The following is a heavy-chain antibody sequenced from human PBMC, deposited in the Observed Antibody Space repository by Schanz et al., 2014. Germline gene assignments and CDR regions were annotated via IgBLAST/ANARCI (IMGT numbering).Heavy chain of an antibody. CDR2: ISSTSSYI. CDR1: GFTFSNYS. CDR3: ARPSDSSWYMDV. J-gene: IGHJ6*03. Sequence: EVQLVQSGGGLVQPGGSLRLSCAASGFTFSNYSMNWVRQAPGKGLEWVSSISSTSSYISYADSVKGRFTISRDNAKNSLYLQMNSLRAEDTAVYYCARPSDSSWYMDVWGKGTTVTVSS. D-gene: IGHD2-21*02. V-gene: IGHV3-21*01.